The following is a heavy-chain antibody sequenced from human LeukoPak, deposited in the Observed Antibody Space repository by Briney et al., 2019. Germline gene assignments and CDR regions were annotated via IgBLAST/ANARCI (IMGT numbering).Heavy chain of an antibody. CDR2: IYYSGNT. CDR1: GGSISSYY. J-gene: IGHJ4*02. V-gene: IGHV4-59*08. CDR3: ARHSGTCYDFDY. Sequence: SETLSLTCTVSGGSISSYYWSWIRQPPGKGLEWIGYIYYSGNTNYNPSLKSRVTISVDTSKNQFSLKLTSVTAADTAVYYCARHSGTCYDFDYWGQGTLVTVSS. D-gene: IGHD1-26*01.